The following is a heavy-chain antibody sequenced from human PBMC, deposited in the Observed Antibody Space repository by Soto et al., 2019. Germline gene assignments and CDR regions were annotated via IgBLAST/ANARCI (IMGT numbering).Heavy chain of an antibody. CDR1: GYTFTGYY. CDR2: INPNSGGT. J-gene: IGHJ3*02. D-gene: IGHD2-2*01. Sequence: ASVKVSCKASGYTFTGYYMHWVRQAPGQGLEWMGWINPNSGGTNYAQKFQGWVTMTRDTSISTAYMELSRLRSDDTAVYYCARGSGCSSTSCYRAFDIWGQGTMVTVSS. CDR3: ARGSGCSSTSCYRAFDI. V-gene: IGHV1-2*04.